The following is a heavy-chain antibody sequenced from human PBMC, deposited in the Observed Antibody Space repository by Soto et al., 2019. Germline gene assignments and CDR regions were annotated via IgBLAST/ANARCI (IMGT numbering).Heavy chain of an antibody. CDR1: GGTFSSYA. CDR3: AAFGEFLPFTPDY. Sequence: QVQLVQSGAEVKKPGSSVKVSCKASGGTFSSYAISWVRQAPGQGLEWMGGIIPIFGTANYAQKFQGRVTITADESTSTAYMAQSSLRSEDTAVYYCAAFGEFLPFTPDYWGQGTLVTVSS. V-gene: IGHV1-69*01. J-gene: IGHJ4*02. CDR2: IIPIFGTA. D-gene: IGHD3-10*01.